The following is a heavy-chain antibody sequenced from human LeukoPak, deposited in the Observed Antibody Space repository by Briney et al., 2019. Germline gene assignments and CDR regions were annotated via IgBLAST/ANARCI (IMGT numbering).Heavy chain of an antibody. J-gene: IGHJ4*02. V-gene: IGHV4-59*01. D-gene: IGHD1-26*01. Sequence: SETLSLTCTVSGGSISSYYWSWIRQPPGKGLEWIGYIYYSGSTNYNPSLESRVTISVDTSKNQFSLKLSSVTAADTAVYYCAREVSVGAIDYWGQGTLVTVSS. CDR1: GGSISSYY. CDR3: AREVSVGAIDY. CDR2: IYYSGST.